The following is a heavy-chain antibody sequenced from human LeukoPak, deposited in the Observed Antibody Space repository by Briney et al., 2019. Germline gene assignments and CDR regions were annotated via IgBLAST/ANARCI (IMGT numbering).Heavy chain of an antibody. CDR3: ARGYFSERGYNWFDP. CDR2: ISYDGSNK. CDR1: GFTFSSYA. J-gene: IGHJ5*02. D-gene: IGHD1-14*01. Sequence: PGGSLRLSCTASGFTFSSYAMHWVRQAPGKGLEWVAVISYDGSNKYYADSVKGRFTISRDNSKNTLYLQMSSLRAEDTAVYYCARGYFSERGYNWFDPWGQGILVTVSS. V-gene: IGHV3-30-3*01.